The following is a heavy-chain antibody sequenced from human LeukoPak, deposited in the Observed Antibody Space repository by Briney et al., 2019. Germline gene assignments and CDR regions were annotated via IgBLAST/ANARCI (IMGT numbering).Heavy chain of an antibody. J-gene: IGHJ4*02. Sequence: GASVEVSCKASGYTFTSYGISWVRQAPGQGLEWMGWISAYNGNTNYAQKLQGRVTMTTDTSTGTAYMELRGLRSDDTAVYYCARDEAWCGVVRGRLSFCGYFDYWGQGTLVTVSS. CDR2: ISAYNGNT. D-gene: IGHD3-16*02. V-gene: IGHV1-18*01. CDR1: GYTFTSYG. CDR3: ARDEAWCGVVRGRLSFCGYFDY.